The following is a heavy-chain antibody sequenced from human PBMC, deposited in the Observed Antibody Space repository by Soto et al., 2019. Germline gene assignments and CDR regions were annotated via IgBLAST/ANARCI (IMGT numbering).Heavy chain of an antibody. J-gene: IGHJ4*02. CDR3: AREVGMAGDPDY. CDR2: ISYDGSNK. CDR1: GFTFSSYA. Sequence: QVQLVESGGGVVQPGRSLRLSCAASGFTFSSYAMHWVRQAPGKGLEWVAVISYDGSNKYYADSVKGRFTISRDNSKNTLYLQMNSLRAEDTAVYYCAREVGMAGDPDYWGQGTLVTVSS. V-gene: IGHV3-30-3*01. D-gene: IGHD6-19*01.